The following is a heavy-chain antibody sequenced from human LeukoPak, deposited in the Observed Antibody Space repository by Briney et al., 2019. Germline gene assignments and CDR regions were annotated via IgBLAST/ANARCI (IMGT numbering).Heavy chain of an antibody. CDR2: IRSKADSYTT. Sequence: GGSLKLSCAASGFTLSGAAMYWVRQASGKGLEWLGRIRSKADSYTTAYAASVKGRFSVSRDDSKNTAYLQMNSLKTEDTAVYYCRAAVAGDYFDLWGRGTLVTVSS. D-gene: IGHD6-19*01. J-gene: IGHJ2*01. CDR1: GFTLSGAA. V-gene: IGHV3-73*01. CDR3: RAAVAGDYFDL.